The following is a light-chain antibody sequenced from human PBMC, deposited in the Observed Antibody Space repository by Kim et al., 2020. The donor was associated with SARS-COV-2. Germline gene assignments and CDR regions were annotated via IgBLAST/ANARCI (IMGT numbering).Light chain of an antibody. CDR1: QSVSSSY. Sequence: EIVLTQSPGTLSLSPGERATLSCRASQSVSSSYLAWYQQKPGQAPRLLISGASRRATGIPDRFSGSGSGTDFTLTISRLEPEDFAVYYCQQYGSSSWTFGQGTKVDIK. J-gene: IGKJ1*01. CDR2: GAS. V-gene: IGKV3-20*01. CDR3: QQYGSSSWT.